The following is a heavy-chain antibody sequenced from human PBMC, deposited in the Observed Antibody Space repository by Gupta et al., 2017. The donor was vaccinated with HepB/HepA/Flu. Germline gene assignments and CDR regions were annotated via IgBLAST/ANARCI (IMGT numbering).Heavy chain of an antibody. V-gene: IGHV1-2*02. D-gene: IGHD1-26*01. CDR2: MNPGSGAL. J-gene: IGHJ4*02. CDR3: ARSLGGSSLFDY. Sequence: QVQLVQSGAEVKEPGASVKVSCKASGYTFTGYYMQWVRQAPGQGLEWMGSMNPGSGALQYAQGFQGRVTITGDTSISTAYMDLSSLRSDDTAVYYCARSLGGSSLFDYWSQGTLVTVSS. CDR1: GYTFTGYY.